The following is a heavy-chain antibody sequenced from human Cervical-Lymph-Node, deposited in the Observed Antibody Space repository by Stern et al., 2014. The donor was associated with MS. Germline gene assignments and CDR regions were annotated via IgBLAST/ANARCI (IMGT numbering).Heavy chain of an antibody. Sequence: EVQLVESGGTLVQPGGSLILSCAASEFVFSNYAMNWVRQAPGKGLEWISYISSNRRTIYYADSVEGRFTISRDNVKNSLYLQMNSLGAEDTAVYYCARDRCRGDHDFDYSDYPPVTCNYWHFDLWGRGTQVTVSS. J-gene: IGHJ2*01. V-gene: IGHV3-48*04. CDR1: EFVFSNYA. CDR2: ISSNRRTI. CDR3: ARDRCRGDHDFDYSDYPPVTCNYWHFDL. D-gene: IGHD3-22*01.